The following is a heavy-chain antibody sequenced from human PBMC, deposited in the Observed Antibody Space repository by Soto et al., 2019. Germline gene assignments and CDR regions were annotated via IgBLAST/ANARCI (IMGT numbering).Heavy chain of an antibody. V-gene: IGHV3-33*01. CDR1: GFTFSSYG. D-gene: IGHD5-12*01. CDR2: IWYDGSNK. Sequence: QVQLVESGGGVVQPGRSLRLSCAASGFTFSSYGMHWVRQAPGKGLEWVAVIWYDGSNKYYADSVKGRFTISRDNSKNTLYLQMNSLRAEDTAVYYCARETLDIVATSGSYYFDYWGQGTLDTVSS. J-gene: IGHJ4*02. CDR3: ARETLDIVATSGSYYFDY.